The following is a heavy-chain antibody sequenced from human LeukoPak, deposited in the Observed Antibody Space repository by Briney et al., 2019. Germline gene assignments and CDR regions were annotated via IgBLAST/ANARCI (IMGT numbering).Heavy chain of an antibody. Sequence: PSETLSLTCAVYGGSLSGYYWSWVRQPPGKGLEWIGEINHSGSTNYNPSLKSRVTISVDTSKNQFSLKLSSVTAADTAVYYCLVAGVYQGSFYIWGQGTMVTVSS. D-gene: IGHD2-15*01. V-gene: IGHV4-34*01. CDR3: LVAGVYQGSFYI. CDR1: GGSLSGYY. J-gene: IGHJ3*02. CDR2: INHSGST.